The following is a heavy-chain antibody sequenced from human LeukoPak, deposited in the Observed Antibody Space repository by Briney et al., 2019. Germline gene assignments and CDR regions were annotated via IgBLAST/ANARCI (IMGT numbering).Heavy chain of an antibody. CDR2: ISAYNGNT. CDR3: AREGSITMVRGVINY. Sequence: GASVKVSCKASGYTFTSYGISWVRQAPGRGLEWMGWISAYNGNTNYAQKLQGRVTTTTDTSTSTAYMELRSLRSDDTAVYYCAREGSITMVRGVINYWGQGTLVTVSS. J-gene: IGHJ4*02. V-gene: IGHV1-18*01. CDR1: GYTFTSYG. D-gene: IGHD3-10*01.